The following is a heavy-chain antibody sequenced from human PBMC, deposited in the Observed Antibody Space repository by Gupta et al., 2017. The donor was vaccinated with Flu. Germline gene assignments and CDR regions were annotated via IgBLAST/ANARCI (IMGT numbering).Heavy chain of an antibody. V-gene: IGHV4-39*01. D-gene: IGHD6-13*01. Sequence: RSRPGHGLEWLGSIFYSGSAYYNPSLRSRVSMYVDTSRHHFSLRLTSVTAADTAVYYCARHGGSAAGGPCDFLGQGTPVTVPS. CDR2: IFYSGSA. CDR3: ARHGGSAAGGPCDF. J-gene: IGHJ4*02.